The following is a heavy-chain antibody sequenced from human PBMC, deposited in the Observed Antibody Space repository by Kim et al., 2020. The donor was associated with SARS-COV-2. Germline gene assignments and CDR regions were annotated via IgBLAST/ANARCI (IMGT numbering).Heavy chain of an antibody. Sequence: GGSLRLSCAASGFTFSNAWMSWVRQAPGKGLEWVGRIKSKTAGGTTDYAAPVKGRFTISRDDSKNTLYLQMNSLKTEDTAVYYCTTGTAMVRGDAFDIWGQGTMVTVSS. CDR2: IKSKTAGGTT. V-gene: IGHV3-15*01. J-gene: IGHJ3*02. CDR3: TTGTAMVRGDAFDI. CDR1: GFTFSNAW. D-gene: IGHD5-18*01.